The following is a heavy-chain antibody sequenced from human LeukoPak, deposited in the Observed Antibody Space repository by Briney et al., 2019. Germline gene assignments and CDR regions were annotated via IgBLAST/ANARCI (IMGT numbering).Heavy chain of an antibody. Sequence: GGSLRLSCAASGFTFTDYSMTWVRQAPGKGLEWVSSISTVSTYKFYSDSVKGRFTISRDNAKNILYLQMSSLSAEDTAVYYCARDGSGFYLYYYMDVWGRGTPVTGSS. J-gene: IGHJ6*03. CDR1: GFTFTDYS. V-gene: IGHV3-21*01. D-gene: IGHD6-25*01. CDR2: ISTVSTYK. CDR3: ARDGSGFYLYYYMDV.